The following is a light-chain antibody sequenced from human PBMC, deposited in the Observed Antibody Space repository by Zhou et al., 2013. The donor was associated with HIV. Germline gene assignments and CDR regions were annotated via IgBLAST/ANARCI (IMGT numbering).Light chain of an antibody. J-gene: IGKJ4*01. CDR3: QQYNNWPLT. CDR1: QSVSSN. CDR2: AAS. V-gene: IGKV3-15*01. Sequence: EIVMTQSPATLSVSPGERVTLSCRASQSVSSNFAWYQQKPGQAPRLLIYAASTRATDIPARFSGSGSGTDFTLTISSMQSEDFAVYSCQQYNNWPLTFGGGTKGGD.